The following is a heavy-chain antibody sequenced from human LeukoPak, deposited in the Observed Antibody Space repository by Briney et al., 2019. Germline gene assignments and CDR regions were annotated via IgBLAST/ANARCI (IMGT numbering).Heavy chain of an antibody. Sequence: SETLSLTCTVSGYSISSGYYWGWIRQPPGKGLEWIGSIYYSGYTYYNPSLESRVTISVDTSKNQFSLKLSSVTAADTAIYYCAKHYMGSSYNRGLDSWGQGTLVTVSS. CDR1: GYSISSGYY. J-gene: IGHJ4*02. CDR2: IYYSGYT. D-gene: IGHD3-10*01. CDR3: AKHYMGSSYNRGLDS. V-gene: IGHV4-38-2*02.